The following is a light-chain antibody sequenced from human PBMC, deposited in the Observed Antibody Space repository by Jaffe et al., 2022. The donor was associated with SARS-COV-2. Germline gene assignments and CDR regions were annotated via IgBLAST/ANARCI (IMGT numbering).Light chain of an antibody. V-gene: IGKV1-12*01. CDR1: QGISRW. Sequence: DIQMTQSPSSVSASVGDTVTITCRASQGISRWLAWYQQKPGKAPQLLIYAASSLQSGVPSRFSGSGSGTDFTLIISSLQPEDFATYYCQQANSFPLSFGGGTRVEIK. J-gene: IGKJ4*01. CDR3: QQANSFPLS. CDR2: AAS.